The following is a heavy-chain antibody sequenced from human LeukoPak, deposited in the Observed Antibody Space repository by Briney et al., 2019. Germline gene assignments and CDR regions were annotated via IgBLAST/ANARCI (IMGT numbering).Heavy chain of an antibody. CDR1: GITLRNYG. D-gene: IGHD3-22*01. V-gene: IGHV3-23*01. CDR2: ISGSGGGT. Sequence: GGSLRLSCAVSGITLRNYGMSWVRQAPGKGLEWVAGISGSGGGTNYADAVKGRFTISRDNRKNTLHLQMNSLRAEDTAVYFCAKRGVVIRVILVGFHKEAYYFDSWGQGALVIVSS. CDR3: AKRGVVIRVILVGFHKEAYYFDS. J-gene: IGHJ4*02.